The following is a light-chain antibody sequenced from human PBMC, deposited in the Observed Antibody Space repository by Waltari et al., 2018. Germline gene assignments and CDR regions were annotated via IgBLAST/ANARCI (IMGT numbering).Light chain of an antibody. CDR3: HQYGSAPL. CDR1: PSFGDSE. V-gene: IGKV3-20*01. CDR2: AAS. Sequence: NVLTQSPDTLSLSPGETAPPPCRASPSFGDSELARYQQKPGQSPRLLIYAASNRASGISDRFSGSGSGRDFTLTISSLEPEDFAVYYCHQYGSAPLFGGGTKVEIK. J-gene: IGKJ4*01.